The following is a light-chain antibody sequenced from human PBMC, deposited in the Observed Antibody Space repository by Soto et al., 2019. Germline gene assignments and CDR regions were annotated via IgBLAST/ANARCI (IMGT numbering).Light chain of an antibody. Sequence: DIQMTQSPSSLSAFVGDRVTITCRANQSISDYLNWYQQKPGKAPKFLIYASSSLQSGVPSRFRGSGSGTDFTLTISSLQPEDFATYYCQQSYSTPTITFGQGTRLEI. CDR3: QQSYSTPTIT. CDR2: ASS. CDR1: QSISDY. V-gene: IGKV1-39*01. J-gene: IGKJ5*01.